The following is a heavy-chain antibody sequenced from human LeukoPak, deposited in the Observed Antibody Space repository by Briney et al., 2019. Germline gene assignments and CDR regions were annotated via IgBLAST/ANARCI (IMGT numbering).Heavy chain of an antibody. J-gene: IGHJ4*02. Sequence: RGSLRLSCAAAGFTLSDYWMSWVRQAPGKGLEWVANMNEDGSEKNYVDSVKGRFTISRDDAKNSLHLPMNSLRAEDTAVYYCARESTGERPGCWGQGTLVTVSS. V-gene: IGHV3-7*01. CDR3: ARESTGERPGC. CDR2: MNEDGSEK. CDR1: GFTLSDYW. D-gene: IGHD1-1*01.